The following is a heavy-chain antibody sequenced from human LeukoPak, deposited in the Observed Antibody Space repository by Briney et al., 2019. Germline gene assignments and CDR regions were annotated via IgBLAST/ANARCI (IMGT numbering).Heavy chain of an antibody. CDR3: ARASRRQMDY. V-gene: IGHV1-2*02. D-gene: IGHD2/OR15-2a*01. CDR2: INPNSGGT. J-gene: IGHJ4*02. CDR1: GYTFTRYY. Sequence: ASVKVSCKASGYTFTRYYMHWVRRAPGQGLEWMGWINPNSGGTNYAQKFQGRVTMTRDTSISTAYMELSGLRSDDTAVYYCARASRRQMDYWGQGTLVTVSS.